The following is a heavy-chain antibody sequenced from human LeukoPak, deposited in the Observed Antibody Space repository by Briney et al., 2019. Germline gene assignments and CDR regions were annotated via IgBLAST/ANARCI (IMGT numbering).Heavy chain of an antibody. CDR2: TYYKSKWYN. V-gene: IGHV6-1*01. CDR1: GDSASSNSAA. D-gene: IGHD5-18*01. Sequence: SQTLSLTCAISGDSASSNSAAWNSIRQPPSRGIEWLKRTYYKSKWYNDYAVSVKSRITINPDTSENHFSLQLNSVTPEGTAVYYCARGYGYYFDYWGQGTLVTVSS. J-gene: IGHJ4*02. CDR3: ARGYGYYFDY.